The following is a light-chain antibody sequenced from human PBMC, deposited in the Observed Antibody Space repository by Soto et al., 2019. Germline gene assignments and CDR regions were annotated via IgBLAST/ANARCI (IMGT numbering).Light chain of an antibody. CDR2: AAT. V-gene: IGKV1-39*01. Sequence: DIPMTQSPSSLSASVGDRVTITCRASQSISSLLNWYQQKPGEAAKLLIYAATSLHSGVPSRFSGSGSATDFTLTISSLQPEDFATYFCQQTYTTPRTFGQGTTVEI. CDR1: QSISSL. CDR3: QQTYTTPRT. J-gene: IGKJ1*01.